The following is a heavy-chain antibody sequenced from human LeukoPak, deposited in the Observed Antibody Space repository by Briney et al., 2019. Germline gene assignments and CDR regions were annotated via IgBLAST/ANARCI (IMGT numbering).Heavy chain of an antibody. CDR2: FDPEDGKA. CDR1: GNTPTERY. CDR3: ATAVCVGELPAGYNLDA. Sequence: ASVRLSCTVSGNTPTERYMHWVRQAPGNGLEYMGGFDPEDGKAVYAQKFKGRVSMTEDTSTDKAYMELTSLRAEDTAVYYCATAVCVGELPAGYNLDAWGQGTTVIVSS. J-gene: IGHJ6*02. V-gene: IGHV1-24*01. D-gene: IGHD3-10*01.